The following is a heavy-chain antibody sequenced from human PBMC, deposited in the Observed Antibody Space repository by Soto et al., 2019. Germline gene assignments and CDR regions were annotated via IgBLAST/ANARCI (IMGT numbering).Heavy chain of an antibody. CDR1: GFSLTTSGVG. Sequence: QITLKESGPTLVKPTQTLTLTCTLSGFSLTTSGVGVNWIRQPPGKALEWLAFSYWDDDKRYSPSLKSRLTNTTDTSKNHVVLTMTNMDPVDTATSYCAHRQWLGGMDRWGQGTTVTLSS. CDR3: AHRQWLGGMDR. J-gene: IGHJ6*02. CDR2: SYWDDDK. D-gene: IGHD6-19*01. V-gene: IGHV2-5*02.